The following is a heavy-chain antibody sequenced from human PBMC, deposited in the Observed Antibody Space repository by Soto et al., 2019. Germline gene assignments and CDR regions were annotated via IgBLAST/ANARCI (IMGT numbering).Heavy chain of an antibody. D-gene: IGHD3-10*01. CDR2: IYYSGST. V-gene: IGHV4-59*08. Sequence: SETLSLTCTVSGGSISSYYWSWIRQPPGKGLEWIGYIYYSGSTNYNPSLKSRVTISVDTSKNQFSLKLSSVTAADTAVYYCARRARITMVRGKYYYYYYMDVWGKGTTVTVSS. J-gene: IGHJ6*03. CDR1: GGSISSYY. CDR3: ARRARITMVRGKYYYYYYMDV.